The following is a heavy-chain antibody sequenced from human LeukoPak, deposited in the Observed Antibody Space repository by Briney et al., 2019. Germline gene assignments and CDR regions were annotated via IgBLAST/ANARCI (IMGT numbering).Heavy chain of an antibody. J-gene: IGHJ4*02. Sequence: GGSLRLSCAASGFTFSSYAMLWVRQAPGKGLEYVSAISSNGGSTYYANSVKGRFTISRDNSKNTLYLQMGSLRAEDMAVYYCARGSWYSDYWGQGTLVTVSS. D-gene: IGHD6-13*01. CDR1: GFTFSSYA. CDR3: ARGSWYSDY. CDR2: ISSNGGST. V-gene: IGHV3-64*01.